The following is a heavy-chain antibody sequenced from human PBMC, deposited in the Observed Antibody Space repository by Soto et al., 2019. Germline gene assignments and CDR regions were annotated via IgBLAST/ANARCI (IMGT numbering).Heavy chain of an antibody. D-gene: IGHD6-6*01. CDR2: INPSTGGP. J-gene: IGHJ4*02. CDR1: GYNLVDYY. V-gene: IGHV1-2*02. Sequence: VHLVQSGAEVKKPGASLKVSCKASGYNLVDYYVHWVRQAPGQGLEWMGWINPSTGGPRYTQKFQRRVTITSDTSINTAYLEINRMNSDDTAVYFCTRSIALAGTGAFDLWGQGTLVTVSS. CDR3: TRSIALAGTGAFDL.